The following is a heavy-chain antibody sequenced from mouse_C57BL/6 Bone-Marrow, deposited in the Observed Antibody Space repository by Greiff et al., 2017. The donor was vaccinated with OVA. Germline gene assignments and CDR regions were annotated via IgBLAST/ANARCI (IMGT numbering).Heavy chain of an antibody. CDR1: GYTFTEYS. CDR2: FYPGSGSI. Sequence: VQLQQSGAELVKPGASVKLSCKASGYTFTEYSIHWVKQRSGQGLEWIGWFYPGSGSIKYNEKFKDKATLTADNSSSTVYMELSRLTSEDSAVYYCARDEDLGLGWYFDYWGKGTTLTVAS. V-gene: IGHV1-62-2*01. D-gene: IGHD3-1*01. CDR3: ARDEDLGLGWYFDY. J-gene: IGHJ2*01.